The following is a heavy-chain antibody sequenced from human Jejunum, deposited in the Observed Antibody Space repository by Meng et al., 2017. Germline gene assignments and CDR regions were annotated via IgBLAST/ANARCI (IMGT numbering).Heavy chain of an antibody. J-gene: IGHJ4*02. Sequence: GGSLRLSCAASGFTFSTYDMSWIRQAPGKGLEWVSSITGDSTYMYYTDSVKGRFTISRDNAGNSLYLQMNSLRADDTAVYYCARGGTYCGSGCRATDYWGQGTLVTVSS. CDR3: ARGGTYCGSGCRATDY. V-gene: IGHV3-21*01. CDR1: GFTFSTYD. CDR2: ITGDSTYM. D-gene: IGHD2-21*01.